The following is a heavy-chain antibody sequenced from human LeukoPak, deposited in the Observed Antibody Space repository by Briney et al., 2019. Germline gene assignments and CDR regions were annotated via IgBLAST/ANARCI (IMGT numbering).Heavy chain of an antibody. D-gene: IGHD3-9*01. Sequence: ASVKVSCKASGYTFTSYDINWVRQAPGQGLEWMGWMNPNSGNTGYSQKFQGRVTMTRNTPISTAYMELSSLGSEDTAVYYCARGPHPTPIRYFAWLVVEPSPSTNWFDTWGQGTLVTVSS. CDR1: GYTFTSYD. J-gene: IGHJ5*02. CDR2: MNPNSGNT. V-gene: IGHV1-8*01. CDR3: ARGPHPTPIRYFAWLVVEPSPSTNWFDT.